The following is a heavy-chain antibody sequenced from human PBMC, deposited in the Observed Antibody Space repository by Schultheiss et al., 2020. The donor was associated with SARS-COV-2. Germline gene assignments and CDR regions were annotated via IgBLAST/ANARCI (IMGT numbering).Heavy chain of an antibody. CDR1: GFTFSYYA. V-gene: IGHV3-23*01. CDR3: ARDLGSSRRGWFDP. J-gene: IGHJ5*02. Sequence: GGSLRLSCAASGFTFSYYAMNWVRQAPGKGLEWVSAISGSGGSTYYADSVKGRFTISRDNSKNTLYLQMNSLRAEDTAVYYCARDLGSSRRGWFDPWGQGTLVTVSS. CDR2: ISGSGGST. D-gene: IGHD6-13*01.